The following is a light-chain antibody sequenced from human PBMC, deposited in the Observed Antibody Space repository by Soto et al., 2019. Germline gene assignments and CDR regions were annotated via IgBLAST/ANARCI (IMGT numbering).Light chain of an antibody. CDR1: SSNIGSNT. CDR2: GND. V-gene: IGLV1-44*01. CDR3: ATCDDSLNGVV. Sequence: QSVLTQPPSASGTPGQRVTISCSGSSSNIGSNTVNWYQQLPGMAPKLLIYGNDQRPSGVPDRFSGSKSGTSVSLAISGLQSEDEADYYCATCDDSLNGVVFGGGTKLTVL. J-gene: IGLJ2*01.